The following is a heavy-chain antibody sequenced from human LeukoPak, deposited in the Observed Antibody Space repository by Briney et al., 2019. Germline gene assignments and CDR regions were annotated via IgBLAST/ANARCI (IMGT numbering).Heavy chain of an antibody. CDR2: ISGSGGST. V-gene: IGHV3-23*01. J-gene: IGHJ6*02. CDR3: AKDQGGPYYYYYYGMDV. CDR1: GFTFSSYA. Sequence: GGSLRLSCAASGFTFSSYAMSWVRQAPGKGLEWVSAISGSGGSTYYADSVKGRFTISRDNSKNTLYLQMNGLRAEDTAVYYCAKDQGGPYYYYYYGMDVWGQGTTVTVSS. D-gene: IGHD3-16*01.